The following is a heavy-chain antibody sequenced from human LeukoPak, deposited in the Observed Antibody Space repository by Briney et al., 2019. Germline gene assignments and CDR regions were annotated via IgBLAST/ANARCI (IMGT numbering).Heavy chain of an antibody. V-gene: IGHV1-2*02. J-gene: IGHJ4*02. CDR1: GYTFTGYY. CDR2: INPNSGGT. CDR3: ARDRYYDSSGYYYSDH. D-gene: IGHD3-22*01. Sequence: ASVKVSCKASGYTFTGYYMHWVRQAPGQGLEWMGWINPNSGGTNYAQKFQGRVTMTRDTSISTAYMELSRLRSDDTAVYYCARDRYYDSSGYYYSDHWGQGTLVTVSS.